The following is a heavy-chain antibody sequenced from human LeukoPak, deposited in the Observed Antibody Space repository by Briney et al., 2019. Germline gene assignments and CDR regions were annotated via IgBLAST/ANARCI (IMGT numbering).Heavy chain of an antibody. CDR1: GFTFSSYA. Sequence: PGGSLRLSCAASGFTFSSYAMSWVRQAPGKGLEWVSAISGSGGSTYYADSVKGRFTISRDNSKNTLYLQMNSLRAEDTAVYYCAKDLWEITMVRGVSDYWGRGTLVTVSS. J-gene: IGHJ4*02. CDR2: ISGSGGST. V-gene: IGHV3-23*01. D-gene: IGHD3-10*01. CDR3: AKDLWEITMVRGVSDY.